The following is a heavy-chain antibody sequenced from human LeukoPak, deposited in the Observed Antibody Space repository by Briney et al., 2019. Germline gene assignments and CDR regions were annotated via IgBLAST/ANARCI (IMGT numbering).Heavy chain of an antibody. D-gene: IGHD2-15*01. CDR1: GFTFSSYA. V-gene: IGHV3-21*01. CDR3: ARDLRTVAAGNSGGFDY. CDR2: ISSSSSYI. J-gene: IGHJ4*02. Sequence: PGGSLRLSCAASGFTFSSYAMSWVRQAPGKGLEWVSSISSSSSYIYYADSVKGRFTISRDNAKNSLYLQMNSLRAEDTAVYYCARDLRTVAAGNSGGFDYWGQGTLVTVSS.